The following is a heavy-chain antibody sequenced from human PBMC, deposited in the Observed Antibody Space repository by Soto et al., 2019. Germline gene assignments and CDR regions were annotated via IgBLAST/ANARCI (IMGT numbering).Heavy chain of an antibody. CDR1: GGSISSYY. Sequence: QVQLQESGPGLVKPSETLSLTCTVSGGSISSYYWSWIRQPPGKGLEWIGYIYYSGSTNYNPSLKSRVTISVDTSKNQFSLKLSSVTAADTAVYYCARSHPTIFGVVKRYFDYWGQGTLVTVSS. D-gene: IGHD3-3*01. J-gene: IGHJ4*02. V-gene: IGHV4-59*08. CDR2: IYYSGST. CDR3: ARSHPTIFGVVKRYFDY.